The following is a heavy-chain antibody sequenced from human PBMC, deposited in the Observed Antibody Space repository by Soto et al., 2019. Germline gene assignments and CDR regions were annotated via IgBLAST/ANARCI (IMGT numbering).Heavy chain of an antibody. CDR3: AKCSPVVAGTAGAFDI. CDR2: ISGSGGST. D-gene: IGHD6-19*01. J-gene: IGHJ3*02. Sequence: GGSLRLSCAASGFTFSSYAMSWVRQAPGKGLEWVSAISGSGGSTYYADSVKGRFTISRDNSKNTLYLQMNSLRAEDTAVYYCAKCSPVVAGTAGAFDIWGQGTMVTVSS. V-gene: IGHV3-23*01. CDR1: GFTFSSYA.